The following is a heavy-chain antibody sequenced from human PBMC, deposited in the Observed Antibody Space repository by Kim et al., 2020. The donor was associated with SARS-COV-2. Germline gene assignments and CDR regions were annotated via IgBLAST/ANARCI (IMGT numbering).Heavy chain of an antibody. J-gene: IGHJ5*02. CDR1: GGSMTSYH. Sequence: SETLSLTCTVSGGSMTSYHWSWIRQPPGKGLEYMGSIYFSGSTYYNPSLKSRGTISIDTSKNQFSLRLNSVTAAATAAYYYSKGRQQLPTWGQGTLITVS. CDR3: SKGRQQLPT. D-gene: IGHD5-18*01. CDR2: IYFSGST. V-gene: IGHV4-59*12.